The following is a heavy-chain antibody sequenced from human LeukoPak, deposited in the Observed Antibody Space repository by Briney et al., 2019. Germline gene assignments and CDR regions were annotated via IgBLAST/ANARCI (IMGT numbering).Heavy chain of an antibody. Sequence: GGSLRLSCAASGFTFSSYAMSWVRQAPGKGLEWVSAISGSGSSTYYADSVKGRFTISRDNSKNTLYPQMNSLRAEDTAVYYCAKGMTAMAKRWYWGQGTLVTVSS. CDR1: GFTFSSYA. CDR2: ISGSGSST. V-gene: IGHV3-23*01. J-gene: IGHJ4*02. D-gene: IGHD5-18*01. CDR3: AKGMTAMAKRWY.